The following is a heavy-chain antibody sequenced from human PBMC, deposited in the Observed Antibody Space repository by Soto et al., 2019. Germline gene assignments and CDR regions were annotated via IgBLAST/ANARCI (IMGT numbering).Heavy chain of an antibody. J-gene: IGHJ3*02. CDR1: GFTFDDYA. CDR2: ISWNSGSI. D-gene: IGHD5-18*01. CDR3: ARGDTAMIFDAFDI. V-gene: IGHV3-9*01. Sequence: LRLSCAASGFTFDDYAMHWVRQAPGKGLEWVSGISWNSGSIGYADSVKGRFTISRDNAKNSLYLQMNSLRAEDTALYYCARGDTAMIFDAFDIWGQGTMVTVSS.